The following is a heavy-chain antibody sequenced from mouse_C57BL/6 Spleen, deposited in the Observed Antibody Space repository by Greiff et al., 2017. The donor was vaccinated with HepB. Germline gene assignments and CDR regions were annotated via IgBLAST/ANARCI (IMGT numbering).Heavy chain of an antibody. J-gene: IGHJ3*01. CDR3: ARGNGNYVGWFAY. Sequence: QVQLQQSGAELVRPGTSVKVSCKASGYAFTNYLIEWVKQRPGQGLEWIGVINPGSGGTNYNEKFKGKATLTADKSSSTAYMQLSSLTSEDSAVYFCARGNGNYVGWFAYWGQGTLVTVSA. CDR1: GYAFTNYL. CDR2: INPGSGGT. D-gene: IGHD2-1*01. V-gene: IGHV1-54*01.